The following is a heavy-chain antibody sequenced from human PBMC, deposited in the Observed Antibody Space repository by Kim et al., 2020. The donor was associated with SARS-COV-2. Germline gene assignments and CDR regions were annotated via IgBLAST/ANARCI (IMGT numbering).Heavy chain of an antibody. J-gene: IGHJ4*02. CDR2: ISSSGDSV. D-gene: IGHD5-12*01. Sequence: GGSLRLSCAASGFMFSAYYMKWIRQTPGKGLEWVSYISSSGDSVYYADSVKGRFTISRDNAKNSLYLQMNSLRADDTAVYYCARIYDGGDYWGRGTRAT. V-gene: IGHV3-11*01. CDR1: GFMFSAYY. CDR3: ARIYDGGDY.